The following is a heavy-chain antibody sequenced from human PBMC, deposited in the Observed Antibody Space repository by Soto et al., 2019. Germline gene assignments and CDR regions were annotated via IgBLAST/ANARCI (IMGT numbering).Heavy chain of an antibody. V-gene: IGHV4-39*01. CDR1: GGSISSSTYY. D-gene: IGHD2-15*01. J-gene: IGHJ4*02. CDR3: ARRGGPADF. Sequence: QLQLQESGPGLVKPSETLSLTCTVSGGSISSSTYYWGWIRQPPGKGLEWIGSIYFGGSTYYNPALKSRVTISVDTSKSKFSLKLSSVTAADTAVYYCARRGGPADFWGQGTLVTVSS. CDR2: IYFGGST.